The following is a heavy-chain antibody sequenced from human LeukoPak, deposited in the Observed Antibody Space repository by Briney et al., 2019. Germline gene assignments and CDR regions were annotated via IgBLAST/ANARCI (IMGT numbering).Heavy chain of an antibody. Sequence: GGSLRPSCAASGFTVSSNYMSWVRQAPGKGLEWVSVIYSGGSTYYADSVKGRFTISRDNSKNTLYLQMNSLRAEDTAVYYCARARPVPPVSAAFDIWGQGTMVTVSS. CDR1: GFTVSSNY. J-gene: IGHJ3*02. CDR3: ARARPVPPVSAAFDI. CDR2: IYSGGST. D-gene: IGHD1-14*01. V-gene: IGHV3-66*01.